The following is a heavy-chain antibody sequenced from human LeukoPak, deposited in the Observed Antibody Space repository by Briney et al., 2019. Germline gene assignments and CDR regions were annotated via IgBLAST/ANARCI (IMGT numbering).Heavy chain of an antibody. Sequence: SETLSLTCTVSGGSISSYYWSWIRQPPGEGLEWIGYFSYTGSANYSPSLKSRVTISVDTSKNQFSLKLSSVTAADTAVYFCARGLEYSSSTNWFDPWGQGTLVIVSS. V-gene: IGHV4-59*08. J-gene: IGHJ5*02. D-gene: IGHD6-6*01. CDR2: FSYTGSA. CDR3: ARGLEYSSSTNWFDP. CDR1: GGSISSYY.